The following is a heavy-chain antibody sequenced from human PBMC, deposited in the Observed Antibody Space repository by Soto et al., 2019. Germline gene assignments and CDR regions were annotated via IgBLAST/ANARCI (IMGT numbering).Heavy chain of an antibody. D-gene: IGHD3-10*01. V-gene: IGHV4-59*01. CDR3: ARRYGSAFEI. Sequence: SETLSLTCTVSGGSISSYYWSWIRQPPGKGLEWIGYIYYSGGTNYNPSLKSRVTISVDTSKNQFSLKLSSVTAADTAVYYCARRYGSAFEIWGQGTMVTVS. J-gene: IGHJ3*02. CDR2: IYYSGGT. CDR1: GGSISSYY.